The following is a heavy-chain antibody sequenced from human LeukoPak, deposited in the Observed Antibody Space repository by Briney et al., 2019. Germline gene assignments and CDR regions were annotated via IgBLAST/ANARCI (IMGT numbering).Heavy chain of an antibody. CDR1: GDSVSSNTAA. J-gene: IGHJ4*02. CDR2: TYYRSKWYD. Sequence: SQTLSLTCAISGDSVSSNTAAWNWIRQSPSRGLEWLGRTYYRSKWYDDYAVFVKSRIIINPDTSKNQFYLQLNSVTPADTAVYYCARNNPNSSGRYSFDSWGQGTLVTVSS. CDR3: ARNNPNSSGRYSFDS. V-gene: IGHV6-1*01. D-gene: IGHD6-19*01.